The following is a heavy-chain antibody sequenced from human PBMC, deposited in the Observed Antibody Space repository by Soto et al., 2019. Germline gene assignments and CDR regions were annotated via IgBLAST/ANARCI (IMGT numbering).Heavy chain of an antibody. Sequence: QVQLVESGGGVVQPGRSLRLSCAASGFTFSSYGMHWVRQAPGKGLEWVAVISYDGSNKYYADSVKGRFTISRDNSKNTLYLQMNSLRAEDTAVYYCAKVLGSDSGSYWVFGYGMAVWGQGTTVTVSS. CDR1: GFTFSSYG. D-gene: IGHD1-26*01. V-gene: IGHV3-30*18. J-gene: IGHJ6*02. CDR2: ISYDGSNK. CDR3: AKVLGSDSGSYWVFGYGMAV.